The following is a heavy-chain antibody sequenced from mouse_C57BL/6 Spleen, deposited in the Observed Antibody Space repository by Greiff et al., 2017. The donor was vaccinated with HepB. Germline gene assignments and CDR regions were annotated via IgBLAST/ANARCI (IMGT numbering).Heavy chain of an antibody. CDR1: GFSLTSYG. D-gene: IGHD2-3*01. CDR3: ARHGDDGYYGFAY. V-gene: IGHV2-6-1*01. J-gene: IGHJ3*01. CDR2: IWSDGST. Sequence: QVQLQQSGPGLVAPSQSLSITCTVSGFSLTSYGVHWVRQPPGKGLEWLVVIWSDGSTTYNSALKSRLSISKDNSKSQVFLKMNSLQTDDTAMYYCARHGDDGYYGFAYWGQGTLVTVSA.